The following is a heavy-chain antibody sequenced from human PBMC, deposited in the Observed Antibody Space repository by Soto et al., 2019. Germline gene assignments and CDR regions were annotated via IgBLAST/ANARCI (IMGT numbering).Heavy chain of an antibody. J-gene: IGHJ3*01. Sequence: SETLSLTCIVSGGSVGSGAYYWSWIRQPPGNALEWIGYIQYSGDTNYNSSPKSRVTISVDTSRYQFSLKLTSVTAADTAFYYCARHDYSDRAFDLWGQGTMVTVSS. CDR1: GGSVGSGAYY. D-gene: IGHD3-22*01. CDR2: IQYSGDT. V-gene: IGHV4-61*08. CDR3: ARHDYSDRAFDL.